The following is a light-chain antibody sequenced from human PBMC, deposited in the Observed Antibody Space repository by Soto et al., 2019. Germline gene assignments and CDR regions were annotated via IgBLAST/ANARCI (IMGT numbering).Light chain of an antibody. CDR3: QSYDSSNRHVV. CDR1: SGSIASNY. Sequence: NFMLTQPHSVSESPGKTVTISCTRSSGSIASNYVQWYQQRPGSAPTTVIYEDNQRPSGVPDRFSGSIDSSSNSASLTISGLKTEDEADYYCQSYDSSNRHVVFGRGTKLTVL. J-gene: IGLJ2*01. V-gene: IGLV6-57*04. CDR2: EDN.